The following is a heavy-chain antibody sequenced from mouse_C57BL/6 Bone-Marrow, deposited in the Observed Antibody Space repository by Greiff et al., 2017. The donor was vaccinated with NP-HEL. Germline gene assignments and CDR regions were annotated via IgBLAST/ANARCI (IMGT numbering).Heavy chain of an antibody. CDR3: ARHMDSSGSLYYAMDY. J-gene: IGHJ4*01. D-gene: IGHD3-2*02. V-gene: IGHV5-15*01. CDR2: ISNLAYSI. CDR1: GFTFSDYG. Sequence: EVQGVESGGGLVQPGGSLKLSCAASGFTFSDYGMAWVRQAPRKGPEWVAFISNLAYSIYYADTVKGRFTISRENAKNTLYLEISSRRSEDTAMYYCARHMDSSGSLYYAMDYWGKGTSVTVSS.